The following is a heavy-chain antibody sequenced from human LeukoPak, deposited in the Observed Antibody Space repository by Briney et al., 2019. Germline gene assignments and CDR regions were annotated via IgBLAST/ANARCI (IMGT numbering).Heavy chain of an antibody. CDR1: GYTFTSYG. CDR2: ISAYDGNT. CDR3: ARDLGSSPGYYFEY. J-gene: IGHJ4*02. Sequence: ASVKVSCKASGYTFTSYGISWVRQAPGQGLEWMGWISAYDGNTKYAQRLQGRVTMTTDTSTSTAYMELRSLRSDDTAVYYCARDLGSSPGYYFEYWGQGTLVTVSS. D-gene: IGHD6-6*01. V-gene: IGHV1-18*01.